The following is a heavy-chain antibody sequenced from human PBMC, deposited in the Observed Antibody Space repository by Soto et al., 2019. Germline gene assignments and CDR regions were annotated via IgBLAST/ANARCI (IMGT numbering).Heavy chain of an antibody. V-gene: IGHV3-30*18. Sequence: GGSLRLSCAASGFTFSSYGMHWVRQAPGKGLEWVAVISYDGSNKYYADSVKGRFTISRDNSKNTLYLQMNSLRAEDTAVYYCAKDSYYCSGGSCLGYMDVWGKGTTVTVS. CDR2: ISYDGSNK. CDR1: GFTFSSYG. D-gene: IGHD2-15*01. J-gene: IGHJ6*03. CDR3: AKDSYYCSGGSCLGYMDV.